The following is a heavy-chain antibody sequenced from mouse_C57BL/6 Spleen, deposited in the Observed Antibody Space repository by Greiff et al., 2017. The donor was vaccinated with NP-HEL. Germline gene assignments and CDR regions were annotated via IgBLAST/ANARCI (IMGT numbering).Heavy chain of an antibody. V-gene: IGHV1-7*01. CDR2: INPSSGYT. CDR3: ASGDYWFAY. J-gene: IGHJ3*01. Sequence: VQLQQSGAELAKPGASVKLSCKASGYTFTSYWMHWVKQRPGQGLEWIGYINPSSGYTKYNQKFKDKATLTADKSSSTAYMQLSSLTYEDSAVFDCASGDYWFAYWGQGTLVTVSA. CDR1: GYTFTSYW. D-gene: IGHD2-13*01.